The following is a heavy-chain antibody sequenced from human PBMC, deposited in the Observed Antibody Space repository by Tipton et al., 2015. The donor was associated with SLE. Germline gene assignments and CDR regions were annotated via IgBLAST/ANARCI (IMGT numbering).Heavy chain of an antibody. CDR1: GRSFIGSY. D-gene: IGHD2-8*02. CDR3: ARSPNKDCTGGVCFHGLDV. J-gene: IGHJ6*02. V-gene: IGHV4-34*11. CDR2: IYYSGST. Sequence: TLSLTCAVYGRSFIGSYWTWIRQPPGKGLEWIGYIYYSGSTNYNPSLKSRVTISVDTSKNQFSLNLTSVTAADTAVFYCARSPNKDCTGGVCFHGLDVWGQGTTVTVSS.